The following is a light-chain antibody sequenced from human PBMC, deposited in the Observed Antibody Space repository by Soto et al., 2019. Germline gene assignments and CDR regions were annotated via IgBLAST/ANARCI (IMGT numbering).Light chain of an antibody. CDR1: HVISNY. V-gene: IGKV1-27*01. CDR2: AAS. J-gene: IGKJ1*01. Sequence: IQMTQSPSSLSPSVGDRATITGQASHVISNYLAWYQQKPGKVPKLLIYAASTLHSGVPSRFSGSGSGTDFTLNISSLQPEDVATYSCQNYKSARTFGQGTKVEIK. CDR3: QNYKSART.